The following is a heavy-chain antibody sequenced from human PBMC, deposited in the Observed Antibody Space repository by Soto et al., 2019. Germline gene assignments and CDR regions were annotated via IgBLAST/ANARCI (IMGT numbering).Heavy chain of an antibody. Sequence: PGGSLRLSCAASGFTFSIHWMSWVRQAPGNGLEWVANIKQDGSEKNYVDSVKGRFTISRDNAKNSLYLQMNSLRAEDTAVYFCARDSDYGEDYNHGMDVWGQGTKVTVSS. J-gene: IGHJ6*02. V-gene: IGHV3-7*01. CDR3: ARDSDYGEDYNHGMDV. CDR1: GFTFSIHW. CDR2: IKQDGSEK. D-gene: IGHD4-17*01.